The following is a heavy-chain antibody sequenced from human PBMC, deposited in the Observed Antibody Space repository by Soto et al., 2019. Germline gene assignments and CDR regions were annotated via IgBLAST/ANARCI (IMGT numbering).Heavy chain of an antibody. Sequence: GGSLRLSCAASGFTFSSYWMHWVRQAPGKGLVWVSRINSDGSSTSYADSVKGRFTISRDNAKNTLYLQMNSLRAEDAAVYYCAREPDDFWSGYYPWDVWGQGTTVTVSS. CDR3: AREPDDFWSGYYPWDV. D-gene: IGHD3-3*01. J-gene: IGHJ6*02. CDR1: GFTFSSYW. CDR2: INSDGSST. V-gene: IGHV3-74*01.